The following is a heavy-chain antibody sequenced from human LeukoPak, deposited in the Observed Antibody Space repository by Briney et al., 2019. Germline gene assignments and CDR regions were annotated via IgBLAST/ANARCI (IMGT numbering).Heavy chain of an antibody. CDR3: ARDPSGGYDDAFDI. D-gene: IGHD3-22*01. Sequence: SETLSLTCTVSGGSISSSSYYWGWIRQPPGKGLEWIGSIYYSGSTYYNPSLKSRVTISVDTSKNQFSLKLSSVTAADTAVYYCARDPSGGYDDAFDIWGQGTMVTVSS. J-gene: IGHJ3*02. V-gene: IGHV4-39*07. CDR1: GGSISSSSYY. CDR2: IYYSGST.